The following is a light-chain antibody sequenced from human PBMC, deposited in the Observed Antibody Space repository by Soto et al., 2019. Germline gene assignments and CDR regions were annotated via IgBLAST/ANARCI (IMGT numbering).Light chain of an antibody. CDR1: SSNIGDNT. CDR2: SDD. Sequence: QSVLTQPPSVSGTPGQRVTISCSGSSSNIGDNTVNWYQQVPGAAPKALIYSDDQRPSAVPDRFSGSKSGASASLAISGLQSEDEANYYCAAWDDSLDGWVFGGGTKLTVL. V-gene: IGLV1-44*01. J-gene: IGLJ3*02. CDR3: AAWDDSLDGWV.